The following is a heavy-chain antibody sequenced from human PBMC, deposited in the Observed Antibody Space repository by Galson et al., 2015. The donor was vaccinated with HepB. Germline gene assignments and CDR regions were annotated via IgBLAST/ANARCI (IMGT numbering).Heavy chain of an antibody. CDR2: INSDGSIT. J-gene: IGHJ6*02. CDR1: RFTFSNYW. CDR3: ARGRRDVYYGLDI. V-gene: IGHV3-74*01. Sequence: SLRLSCAGSRFTFSNYWMHWVRQVPGKGLDWVSRINSDGSITDYADFVKGRFTISRDNAKKTVDLQMNSLGVEDTAVYYCARGRRDVYYGLDIWGQRDTGIVSS.